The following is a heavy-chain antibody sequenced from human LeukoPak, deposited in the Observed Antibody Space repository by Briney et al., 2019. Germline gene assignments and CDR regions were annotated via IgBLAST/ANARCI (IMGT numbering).Heavy chain of an antibody. CDR3: ARGLAFGVAAAFDI. J-gene: IGHJ3*02. V-gene: IGHV4-34*01. D-gene: IGHD3-3*01. CDR1: GESFSGYY. CDR2: INHSGNT. Sequence: PSETLPLTCAVYGESFSGYYWSWIRQPPGKGLEWIGEINHSGNTNYNPSLKSRVTISVDTSKNQFSLRLSSVTAADTAVYYCARGLAFGVAAAFDIWGQGTMVTVSS.